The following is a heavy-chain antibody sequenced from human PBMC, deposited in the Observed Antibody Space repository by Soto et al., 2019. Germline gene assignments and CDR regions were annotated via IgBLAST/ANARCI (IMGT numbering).Heavy chain of an antibody. Sequence: SETLSLTCAVYGGSFSGYYWSWIRQPPGKGLEWIGEINHSGSTNYNPSLKSRVTISVDTSKNQFSLKLSSVTAADTAVYYCARARNTIFSLNDYGDYYFDYWGQGTLVTVSS. J-gene: IGHJ4*02. CDR3: ARARNTIFSLNDYGDYYFDY. D-gene: IGHD4-17*01. CDR2: INHSGST. V-gene: IGHV4-34*01. CDR1: GGSFSGYY.